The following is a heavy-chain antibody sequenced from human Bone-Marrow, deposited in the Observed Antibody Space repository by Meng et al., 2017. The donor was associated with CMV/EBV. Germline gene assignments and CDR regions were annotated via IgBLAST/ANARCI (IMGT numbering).Heavy chain of an antibody. CDR3: ARDWYYYDSSGYFDAFDI. D-gene: IGHD3-22*01. J-gene: IGHJ3*02. CDR1: GFTFSSYG. V-gene: IGHV3-7*01. Sequence: LSLTCAASGFTFSSYGMHWVRQAPGKGMEWVANIKQDGSEKYYVDSVKGRFTISRDNAKNSLYLQMNSLRAEDTAVYYCARDWYYYDSSGYFDAFDIWGQGTMVTVSS. CDR2: IKQDGSEK.